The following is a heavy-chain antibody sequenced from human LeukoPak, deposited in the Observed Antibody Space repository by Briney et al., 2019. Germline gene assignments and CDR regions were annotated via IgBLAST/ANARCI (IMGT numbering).Heavy chain of an antibody. Sequence: SGTLSLTCTVSGGSVNSGGQYWSWIRQLPGKGLEWIGYIYYSGGSYYNPSLKSRVTMSIDTSNNQFSLRLSSVTAADTAVYYCARRYYYGSFDYWGQGTLVTVSS. J-gene: IGHJ4*02. CDR1: GGSVNSGGQY. D-gene: IGHD3-10*01. CDR2: IYYSGGS. CDR3: ARRYYYGSFDY. V-gene: IGHV4-31*03.